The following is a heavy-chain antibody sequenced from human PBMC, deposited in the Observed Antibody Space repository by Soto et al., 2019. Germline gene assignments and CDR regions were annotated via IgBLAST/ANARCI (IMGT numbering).Heavy chain of an antibody. Sequence: GGSLRLSCAASGFTFSSYAMSWVRQAPGKGLEWVSAISGSGGSTYYADSVKGRFTISRDNSKNTLYLQMNSLGAEDTAVYYCAKSYTGAMTFDYWGQGTLVTVSS. CDR3: AKSYTGAMTFDY. CDR2: ISGSGGST. V-gene: IGHV3-23*01. J-gene: IGHJ4*02. CDR1: GFTFSSYA. D-gene: IGHD1-26*01.